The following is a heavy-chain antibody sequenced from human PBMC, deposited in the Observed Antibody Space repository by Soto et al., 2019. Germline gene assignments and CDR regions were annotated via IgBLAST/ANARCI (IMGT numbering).Heavy chain of an antibody. Sequence: HPGGSLRLSCAASGFIFSGYGMHWVRQAPGKGLEWVAVIWSDGSNQYYADSVKGRFTISRDNSKNTLSLQMNSLRAEDTAVYYCARDYTGKEVLPDYWGQGTLVTVSS. J-gene: IGHJ4*02. V-gene: IGHV3-33*01. CDR2: IWSDGSNQ. CDR3: ARDYTGKEVLPDY. CDR1: GFIFSGYG. D-gene: IGHD3-10*01.